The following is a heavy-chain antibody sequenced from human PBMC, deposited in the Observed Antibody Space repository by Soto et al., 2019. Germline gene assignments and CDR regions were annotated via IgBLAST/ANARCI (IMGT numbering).Heavy chain of an antibody. CDR2: ISWDGGST. CDR1: GFTFDDYT. D-gene: IGHD3-3*01. Sequence: EVQLVESGGVVVQPGGSLRLSCAASGFTFDDYTMHWVRQAPGKGLEWVSLISWDGGSTYYADSVKGRFTISRDNSKNSLYLQMNSLRTEDTALYYCAKDGGPFWSGPNYYYYGMDVWGQGTTVTVSS. V-gene: IGHV3-43*01. CDR3: AKDGGPFWSGPNYYYYGMDV. J-gene: IGHJ6*02.